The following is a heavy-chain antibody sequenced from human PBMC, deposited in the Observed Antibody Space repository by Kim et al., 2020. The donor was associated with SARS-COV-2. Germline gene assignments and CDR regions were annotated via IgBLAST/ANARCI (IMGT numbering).Heavy chain of an antibody. D-gene: IGHD2-15*01. CDR1: GYSFTSYW. V-gene: IGHV5-51*01. J-gene: IGHJ3*02. CDR2: IYPGDSDT. CDR3: ASRDVTVVTGEYAFDI. Sequence: GESLKISCKGSGYSFTSYWIGWVRQMPGKGLEWMGIIYPGDSDTRYSPSFQGQVTISADKSISTAYLQWSSLKASDTAMYYCASRDVTVVTGEYAFDIWGQGTMVTVSS.